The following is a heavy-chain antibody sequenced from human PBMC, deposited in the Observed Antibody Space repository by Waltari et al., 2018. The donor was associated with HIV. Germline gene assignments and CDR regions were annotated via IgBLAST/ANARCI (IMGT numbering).Heavy chain of an antibody. CDR3: ARDICNGGSCYSYYFDY. CDR2: INPDNGGT. D-gene: IGHD2-15*01. Sequence: VKKPGASVKVSCKASGYTFTGYYMHRVRQAPGQGLEWMGWINPDNGGTKYAQKFQGRVTMTRDTSISTAYMELSRLRSDDTAVYYCARDICNGGSCYSYYFDYWGQGTLVTVSS. CDR1: GYTFTGYY. V-gene: IGHV1-2*02. J-gene: IGHJ4*02.